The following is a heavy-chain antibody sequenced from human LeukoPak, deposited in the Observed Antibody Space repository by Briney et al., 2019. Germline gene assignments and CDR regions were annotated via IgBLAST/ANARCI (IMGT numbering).Heavy chain of an antibody. D-gene: IGHD2-15*01. CDR2: IYKNGKE. V-gene: IGHV3-53*01. CDR3: ARESPTSGIDS. Sequence: PGGSLILSCSASGISVESNYMSWVRQAPGKGLEWVSLIYKNGKEYYAESAKGRFSISRDISKNSLDLQMNRLRGDDTAVYYCARESPTSGIDSWGLGTLVIVSS. J-gene: IGHJ5*01. CDR1: GISVESNY.